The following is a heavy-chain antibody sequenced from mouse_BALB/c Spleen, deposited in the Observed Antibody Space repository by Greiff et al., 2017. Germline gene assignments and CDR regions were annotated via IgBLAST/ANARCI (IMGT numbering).Heavy chain of an antibody. V-gene: IGHV5-9-4*01. J-gene: IGHJ2*01. D-gene: IGHD1-1*01. CDR1: GFTFSSYA. Sequence: EVQRVESGGGLVKPGGSLKLSCAASGFTFSSYAMSWVRQSPEKRLEWVAEISSGGSYTYYPDTVTGRFTISRDNAKNTLYLEMSSLRSEDTAMYYCARSGYYGSSPFDYWGQGTTLTVSS. CDR3: ARSGYYGSSPFDY. CDR2: ISSGGSYT.